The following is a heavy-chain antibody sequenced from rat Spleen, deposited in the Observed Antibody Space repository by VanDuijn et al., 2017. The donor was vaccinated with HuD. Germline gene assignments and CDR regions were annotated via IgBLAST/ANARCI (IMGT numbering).Heavy chain of an antibody. Sequence: EVQLQESGPGLVKPSQSLSLTCSVTGYSITSNYRWNWIRKFPGNKLEWMGYINIAGSTNYDPSLKSRISITRDTSKNQFFLQVNSVTTEDTATYYCARSDDYYDGSYYYGWFVYWGQGTLVTVSS. J-gene: IGHJ3*01. D-gene: IGHD1-12*02. V-gene: IGHV3-3*01. CDR1: GYSITSNYR. CDR3: ARSDDYYDGSYYYGWFVY. CDR2: INIAGST.